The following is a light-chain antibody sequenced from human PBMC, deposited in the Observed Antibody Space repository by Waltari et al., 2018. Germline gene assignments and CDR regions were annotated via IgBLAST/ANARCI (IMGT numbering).Light chain of an antibody. CDR3: SSYAGSNNVV. Sequence: QSALTQPPSASGSPGQSVTISCTGTSSDVGGHNYVSWYQQHPGKAPKRMIYEVSKRPSGVPDRFSGSKSGNTASLTVSGLQAEDEADYYCSSYAGSNNVVFGGGTKLTVL. CDR1: SSDVGGHNY. CDR2: EVS. V-gene: IGLV2-8*01. J-gene: IGLJ2*01.